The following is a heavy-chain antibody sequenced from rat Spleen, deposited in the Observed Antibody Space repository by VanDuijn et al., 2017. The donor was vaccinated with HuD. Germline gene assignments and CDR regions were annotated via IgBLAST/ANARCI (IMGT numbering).Heavy chain of an antibody. D-gene: IGHD3-8*01. Sequence: QVQLKESGPGLVQPSQTLSLTCSVSGFSLSNNGVSWVRQPPGKGLEWIAAISSGGTAYYNSALKVRLSISRDTSKSQVFLKMNSLQTEDTAIYSCTRDPHITDFDYGAQGVMVTVSS. CDR3: TRDPHITDFDY. J-gene: IGHJ2*01. V-gene: IGHV2S12*01. CDR1: GFSLSNNG. CDR2: ISSGGTA.